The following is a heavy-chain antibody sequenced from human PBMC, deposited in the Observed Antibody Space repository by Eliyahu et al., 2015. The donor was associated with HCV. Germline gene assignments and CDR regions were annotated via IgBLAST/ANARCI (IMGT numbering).Heavy chain of an antibody. CDR2: IKSKPDGGTT. D-gene: IGHD3/OR15-3a*01. J-gene: IGHJ4*02. CDR3: TTGGLGLFSDY. CDR1: GFTFSNAW. Sequence: EVQMVESAGGLVKPGGSLRLSCAASGFTFSNAWMNWVRQAPGKGLEWVGRIKSKPDGGTTDYAAPVKGRFTISRDDSKNTVYLQMNSLKTEDTAVYYCTTGGLGLFSDYWGQGTLVTVSS. V-gene: IGHV3-15*07.